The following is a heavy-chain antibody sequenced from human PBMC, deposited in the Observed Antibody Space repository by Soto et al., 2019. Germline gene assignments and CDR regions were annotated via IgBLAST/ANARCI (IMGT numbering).Heavy chain of an antibody. J-gene: IGHJ4*02. CDR2: INPNSGST. CDR1: GYTFTGYH. Sequence: QVQLVQSGAEVKKSGASVMVSCKASGYTFTGYHIHWVRQAPGQGLEWMGWINPNSGSTDYVQKFQGRGNMTRNTSISTTYLELSRLTSDDTAIYYCARDLPIVGTTTWDYWGQGTLVTASS. V-gene: IGHV1-2*02. CDR3: ARDLPIVGTTTWDY. D-gene: IGHD1-26*01.